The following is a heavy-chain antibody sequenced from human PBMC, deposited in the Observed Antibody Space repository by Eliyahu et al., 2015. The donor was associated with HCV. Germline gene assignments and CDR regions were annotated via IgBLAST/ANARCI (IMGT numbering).Heavy chain of an antibody. CDR2: IHYRGST. Sequence: QVQLQESGPGLVKPSETLSLTCPVSGGSISSYYWSWIRQPPGKGLEWIGYIHYRGSTHYNPSLKSRVTVSVDTSRNQFSLKLSSVTAADTAVYYCASGGGGIAVAGTGGWFDPWGQGTLVTVSS. V-gene: IGHV4-59*01. J-gene: IGHJ5*02. CDR3: ASGGGGIAVAGTGGWFDP. D-gene: IGHD6-19*01. CDR1: GGSISSYY.